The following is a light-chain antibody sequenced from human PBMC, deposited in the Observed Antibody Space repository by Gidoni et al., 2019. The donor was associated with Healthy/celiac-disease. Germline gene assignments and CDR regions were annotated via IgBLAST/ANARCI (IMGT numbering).Light chain of an antibody. CDR2: AAS. CDR1: QGISSY. V-gene: IGKV1-9*01. CDR3: QQLNSYPT. J-gene: IGKJ5*01. Sequence: DNQLTQSPSFRSASVGDRVTITCRASQGISSYLACYQQKPGKATKLLIYAASTLQSGVPSRFSGSGSATEFTLTISSLQPEDFASYYCQQLNSYPTFGQGTRLEIK.